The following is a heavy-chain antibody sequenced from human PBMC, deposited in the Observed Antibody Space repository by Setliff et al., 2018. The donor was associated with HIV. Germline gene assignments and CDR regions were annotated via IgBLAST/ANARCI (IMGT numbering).Heavy chain of an antibody. CDR2: INPNSGGT. D-gene: IGHD3-16*01. J-gene: IGHJ6*02. CDR1: GYSFTGYY. V-gene: IGHV1-2*02. Sequence: GASVKVSCKVSGYSFTGYYMHWVRQAPGQGLEWMGWINPNSGGTNYAQKFQGRVTMTRDTSVSTAYMELGRLRSDDTAVYYCARARGVGGHFYYYGMDVWGQGTTVTVSS. CDR3: ARARGVGGHFYYYGMDV.